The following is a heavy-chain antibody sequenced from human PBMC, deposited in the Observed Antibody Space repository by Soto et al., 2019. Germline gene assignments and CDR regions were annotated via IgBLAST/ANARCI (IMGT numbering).Heavy chain of an antibody. D-gene: IGHD4-17*01. CDR2: IYYSGST. J-gene: IGHJ3*02. CDR3: ARSVPVTTSVAFDI. CDR1: GGSISSGGYY. V-gene: IGHV4-31*03. Sequence: SETLSLTCTVSGGSISSGGYYWSWIRQHPGKGLEWIGYIYYSGSTYYNPSLKSRVTISVDTSKNQFSLKLSSVTAADTAVYYCARSVPVTTSVAFDIWGQGTMVTVSS.